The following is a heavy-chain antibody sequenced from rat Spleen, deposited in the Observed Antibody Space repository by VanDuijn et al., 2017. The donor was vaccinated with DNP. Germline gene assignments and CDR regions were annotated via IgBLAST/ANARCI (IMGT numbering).Heavy chain of an antibody. CDR2: INTDGGST. CDR1: GFTFSSHW. J-gene: IGHJ3*01. CDR3: TNWIDRRGFVAY. V-gene: IGHV5-58*01. Sequence: EVQLVETGGDLVQPGRSLKLSCIASGFTFSSHWMYWIRQAPGKGLEWVASINTDGGSTYYPDSVKGRFTISRDNVENTVYLQMNSLRSEDTATYYCTNWIDRRGFVAYWGQGTLVTVSS. D-gene: IGHD1-11*01.